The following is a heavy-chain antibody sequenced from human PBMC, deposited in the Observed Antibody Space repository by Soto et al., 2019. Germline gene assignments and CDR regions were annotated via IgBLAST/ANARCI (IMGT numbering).Heavy chain of an antibody. Sequence: SETLSLTCTVSGGSVSSGSYYWSWIRQPSGKGLEWIGYIYYSGSTNYNPSLKSRVTISVDTSKNRFSLKLSSVTAADTAVYYCARETISYCSGGSCPRTLDYWGQGTLVTVS. CDR1: GGSVSSGSYY. J-gene: IGHJ4*02. V-gene: IGHV4-61*01. D-gene: IGHD2-15*01. CDR3: ARETISYCSGGSCPRTLDY. CDR2: IYYSGST.